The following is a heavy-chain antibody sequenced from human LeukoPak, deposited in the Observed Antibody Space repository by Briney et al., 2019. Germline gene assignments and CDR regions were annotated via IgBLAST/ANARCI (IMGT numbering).Heavy chain of an antibody. CDR2: IKSKTDGGTT. J-gene: IGHJ4*02. D-gene: IGHD6-19*01. CDR3: TTDVSPYSSGWYGDPFDY. CDR1: GSTFSNAW. V-gene: IGHV3-15*07. Sequence: GGSLRLSCAASGSTFSNAWMNWVRQAPGKGLEWVGRIKSKTDGGTTDYAAPVKGRFTISRDDSKNTLYLQMNSLKTEDTAVYYCTTDVSPYSSGWYGDPFDYWGQGTLVTVSS.